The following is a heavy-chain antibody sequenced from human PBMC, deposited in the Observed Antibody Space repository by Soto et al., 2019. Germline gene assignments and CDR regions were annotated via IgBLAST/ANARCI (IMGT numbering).Heavy chain of an antibody. CDR3: ARDNFQRNWNQNHNYGMDV. CDR2: TYYRSKWYN. Sequence: SQTLSLTCAISGDSVSSNSAAWNWIRQSPSRGLEWLGRTYYRSKWYNDYAVSVKSRITINPDTSKNQFSLQLNSVTPEDTAVYYCARDNFQRNWNQNHNYGMDVWGQGTTVTVSS. J-gene: IGHJ6*02. D-gene: IGHD1-1*01. CDR1: GDSVSSNSAA. V-gene: IGHV6-1*01.